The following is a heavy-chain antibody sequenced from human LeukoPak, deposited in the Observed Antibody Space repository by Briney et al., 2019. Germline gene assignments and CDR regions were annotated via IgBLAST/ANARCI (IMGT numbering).Heavy chain of an antibody. CDR1: GGSISTYY. CDR3: ARDSRRELLHAFDI. D-gene: IGHD1-26*01. Sequence: SETLSLTCAVSGGSISTYYWSWIRQPPGKGLEWIAYIDYSASTNYNPSLKSRVTISVDTSKNQFSLKLSSVTAADTAVYYCARDSRRELLHAFDIWGQGTMVTVSS. CDR2: IDYSAST. J-gene: IGHJ3*02. V-gene: IGHV4-59*01.